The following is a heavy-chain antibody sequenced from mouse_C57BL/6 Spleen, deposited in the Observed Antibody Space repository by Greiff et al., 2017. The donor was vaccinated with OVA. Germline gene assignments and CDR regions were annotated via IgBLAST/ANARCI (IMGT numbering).Heavy chain of an antibody. D-gene: IGHD2-1*01. V-gene: IGHV1-53*01. Sequence: QVQLQQPGTELVKPGASVKLSCKASGYTFTSYWMHWVKQRPGQGLEWIGNINPSNGGTNYNEKFKSKATLTVDKSSSTAYMQLSSLTSEDSAVYYCARGLYGNYGPYYAMDYWGQGTSVTVSS. CDR3: ARGLYGNYGPYYAMDY. J-gene: IGHJ4*01. CDR2: INPSNGGT. CDR1: GYTFTSYW.